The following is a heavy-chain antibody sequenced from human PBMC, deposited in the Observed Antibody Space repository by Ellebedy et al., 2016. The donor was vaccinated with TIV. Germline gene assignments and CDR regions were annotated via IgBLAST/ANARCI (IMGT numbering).Heavy chain of an antibody. CDR1: RFSFADDG. D-gene: IGHD4-17*01. V-gene: IGHV3-49*03. CDR2: VGSEDYGGTA. J-gene: IGHJ4*02. CDR3: ARGTVTTDS. Sequence: GESLKISXTGSRFSFADDGMSWFRQAPGKGLEWVGFVGSEDYGGTAQYAASVKGRFTISKDDSKTIAYLQMNSLKIEDTATYFCARGTVTTDSWGQGTLVIVSS.